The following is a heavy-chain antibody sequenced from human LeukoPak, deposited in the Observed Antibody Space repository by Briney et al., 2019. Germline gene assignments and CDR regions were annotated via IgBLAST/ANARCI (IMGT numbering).Heavy chain of an antibody. Sequence: GGSLRLSCAASGFTFSSYSMNWVRQAPGKGLEWVSSISGSSSYIYYADSVKGRFTISRDNAKNSLYLQMNSLRAEDTAVYYCARKYYYDSSGYWVFDYWGQGTLVTVSS. CDR2: ISGSSSYI. CDR1: GFTFSSYS. CDR3: ARKYYYDSSGYWVFDY. D-gene: IGHD3-22*01. V-gene: IGHV3-21*01. J-gene: IGHJ4*02.